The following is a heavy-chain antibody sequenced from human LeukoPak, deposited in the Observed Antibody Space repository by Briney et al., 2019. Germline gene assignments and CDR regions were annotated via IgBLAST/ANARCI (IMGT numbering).Heavy chain of an antibody. Sequence: PSETLSLTCTVSGGSISSGDYYWSWIRQHPGKGLEWIGYIYYSGSTYYNPSLKSRVTISVDTSKNQFSLKLSSVTAADTAVYYCARDAGGPYCSSTSCPNWFDPWGQGTLVTVSS. CDR1: GGSISSGDYY. D-gene: IGHD2-2*01. CDR3: ARDAGGPYCSSTSCPNWFDP. CDR2: IYYSGST. V-gene: IGHV4-31*03. J-gene: IGHJ5*02.